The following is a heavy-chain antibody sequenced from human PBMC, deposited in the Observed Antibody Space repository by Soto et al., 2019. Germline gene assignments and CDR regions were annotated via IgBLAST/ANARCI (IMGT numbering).Heavy chain of an antibody. V-gene: IGHV3-7*04. CDR2: IKQDGSEE. D-gene: IGHD6-19*01. CDR1: GFSSSPFW. CDR3: TGGSGWLQTD. J-gene: IGHJ4*02. Sequence: EVQLVESGGGLVQPGGSLRLSCADSGFSSSPFWMTWVRQAPGKGLEWVALIKQDGSEELYVDSVKGRFTISRDNAPNSVYLQMDSLRVEGTAVYFCTGGSGWLQTDWGQGTLVTVSS.